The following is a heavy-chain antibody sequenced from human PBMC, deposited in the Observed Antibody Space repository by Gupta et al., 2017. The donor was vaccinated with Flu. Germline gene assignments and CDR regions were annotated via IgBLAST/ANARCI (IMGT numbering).Heavy chain of an antibody. CDR3: AGSSWFKPYYFDY. CDR1: GFTFSSYG. Sequence: EVQLLESGGGLVQLGGSLRLSCAAPGFTFSSYGMSWVRQAPGKGLEWVSAISGSGGSTYYADSVKGRFTISRDNSKNTLYLQMNSLRAEDTAVYYCAGSSWFKPYYFDYWGQGTLVTVSS. J-gene: IGHJ4*02. V-gene: IGHV3-23*01. CDR2: ISGSGGST. D-gene: IGHD6-13*01.